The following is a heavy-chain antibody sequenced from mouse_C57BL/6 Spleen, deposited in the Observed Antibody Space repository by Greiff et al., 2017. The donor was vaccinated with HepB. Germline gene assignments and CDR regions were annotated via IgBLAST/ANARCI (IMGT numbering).Heavy chain of an antibody. J-gene: IGHJ2*01. CDR3: ARYHGSSLDY. V-gene: IGHV1-69*01. Sequence: VQLQQPGAELVMPWASVKLSCKASGYTFTSYWMHWVKQRPGQGLEWIGEIGPSDSYTNYNQKFKGKSTLTVDKSSSTAYMQLSSLTSEDSAVYYCARYHGSSLDYWGQGTTLTVSS. D-gene: IGHD1-1*01. CDR2: IGPSDSYT. CDR1: GYTFTSYW.